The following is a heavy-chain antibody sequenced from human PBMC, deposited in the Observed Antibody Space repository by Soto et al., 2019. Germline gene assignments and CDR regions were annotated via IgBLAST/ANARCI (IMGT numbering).Heavy chain of an antibody. Sequence: GASVKVSCKASGGTFGIYASSWVRQAPGQGLEWMGGIIPIFGTANYAQKFQGRVTITADESTSTAYMELSSLRSEDTAVYYCARDDAFDIWGQGTMVTVSS. J-gene: IGHJ3*02. CDR3: ARDDAFDI. CDR2: IIPIFGTA. V-gene: IGHV1-69*13. CDR1: GGTFGIYA.